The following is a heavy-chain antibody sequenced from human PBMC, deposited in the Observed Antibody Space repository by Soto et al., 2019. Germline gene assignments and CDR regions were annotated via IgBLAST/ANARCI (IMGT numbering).Heavy chain of an antibody. V-gene: IGHV3-23*01. J-gene: IGHJ6*02. CDR1: GFTFSSYA. CDR2: ITGSGGST. Sequence: GGSLRLSCSASGFTFSSYAMSWVRQAPGTGVEWVSSITGSGGSTYNADSVKGRFTISRDNSENTLYLQMNSLRAEDTAVYYCAKEYSDFLTAYYGPLNIYYYYSGMDVWGQGT. D-gene: IGHD3-9*01. CDR3: AKEYSDFLTAYYGPLNIYYYYSGMDV.